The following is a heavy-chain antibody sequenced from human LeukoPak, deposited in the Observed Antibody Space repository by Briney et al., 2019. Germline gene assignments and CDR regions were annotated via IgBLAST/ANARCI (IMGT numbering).Heavy chain of an antibody. D-gene: IGHD5-12*01. V-gene: IGHV3-23*01. Sequence: GASLRLSCAASGFSFSNFAMSWVRQAPGKGLEWVSLIIGSSGDTFYADSVKGRFTISRDNPKNRLYLQMNSLRAEDTALYYCAKGAYDYIEMGYFDYWGQGTLDTVSS. J-gene: IGHJ4*02. CDR1: GFSFSNFA. CDR3: AKGAYDYIEMGYFDY. CDR2: IIGSSGDT.